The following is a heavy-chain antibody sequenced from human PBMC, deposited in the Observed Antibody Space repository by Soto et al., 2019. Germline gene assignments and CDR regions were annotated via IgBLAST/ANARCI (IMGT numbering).Heavy chain of an antibody. CDR1: GGSINSGGYY. CDR2: IYYSGST. Sequence: QVQLQESGPGLVKPSQTLSLTCAVSGGSINSGGYYWNWIRQHPVKGLEWIGYIYYSGSTYYTPSLNSRVTISLDTSKNQFSLKMSSVTAADTAVYYCARDVVVTAIRPGDFDIWGQGTLVTVSS. CDR3: ARDVVVTAIRPGDFDI. V-gene: IGHV4-31*11. D-gene: IGHD2-21*02. J-gene: IGHJ3*02.